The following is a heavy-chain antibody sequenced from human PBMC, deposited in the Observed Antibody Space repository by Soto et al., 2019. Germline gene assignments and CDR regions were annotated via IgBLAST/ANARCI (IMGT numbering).Heavy chain of an antibody. Sequence: LRLSCAASGFTFSNYAMSWVRQAPGKGLEWVSEIIPSGSTYYADSVKGRFTTSRDNSKNTLFVQMNSLRAEDTAVYYCAKLYGSRSFYDPLDYWGQGTMVTVSS. CDR1: GFTFSNYA. V-gene: IGHV3-23*01. J-gene: IGHJ4*02. CDR2: IIPSGST. D-gene: IGHD3-10*01. CDR3: AKLYGSRSFYDPLDY.